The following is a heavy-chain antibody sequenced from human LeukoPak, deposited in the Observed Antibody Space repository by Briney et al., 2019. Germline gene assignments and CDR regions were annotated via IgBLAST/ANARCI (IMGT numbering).Heavy chain of an antibody. CDR1: GFTFSSYA. CDR2: IYSGGST. V-gene: IGHV3-66*01. D-gene: IGHD3-16*01. J-gene: IGHJ3*02. CDR3: ARVIRPRAFDI. Sequence: GGSLRLSCAASGFTFSSYAMSWVRQAPGKGLEWVSVIYSGGSTYYADSVKGRFTISRDNSKNTLYLQMNSLRAEDTAVYYCARVIRPRAFDIWGQGTMVTVSS.